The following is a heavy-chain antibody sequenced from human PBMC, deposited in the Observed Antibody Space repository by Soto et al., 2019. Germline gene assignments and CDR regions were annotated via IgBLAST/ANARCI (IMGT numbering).Heavy chain of an antibody. V-gene: IGHV4-4*07. D-gene: IGHD2-15*01. Sequence: SETLSLTCTVSGASISDYYWSWIRQPAGKRLEWIGRIHAVGNTYYNPSLKSRVTISLDTSNNQFSLRLSSLTAADSAVYYCATEVVERSTWWNWFDPWGQGTLVTVSS. CDR1: GASISDYY. CDR3: ATEVVERSTWWNWFDP. J-gene: IGHJ5*02. CDR2: IHAVGNT.